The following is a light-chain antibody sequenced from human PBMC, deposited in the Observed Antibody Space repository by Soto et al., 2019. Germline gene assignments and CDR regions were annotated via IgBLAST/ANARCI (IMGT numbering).Light chain of an antibody. CDR1: QSVSSSY. J-gene: IGKJ2*01. Sequence: EIVFTHSPCALSLSPVERATLSCMASQSVSSSYLAWYQQKPGQAPRLLIYGASSRATGIPDRFSGSGSGTDFTLTISRLEPEDFAVYYCQKYGNSPYNFGQGTKVDIK. CDR2: GAS. CDR3: QKYGNSPYN. V-gene: IGKV3-20*01.